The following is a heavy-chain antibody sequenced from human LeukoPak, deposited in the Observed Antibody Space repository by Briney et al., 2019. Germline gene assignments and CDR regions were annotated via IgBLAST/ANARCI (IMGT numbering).Heavy chain of an antibody. CDR2: MSSDGIKT. Sequence: GTSLRLSCAPSGFTLRTSGVHWVRQAPGKGLEWVALMSSDGIKTYYADSVKGRFTVYRESPKDILYLQMNSLRADDTAIYYCAKDHAGSGRAFEYWGQGTLVTVSS. CDR3: AKDHAGSGRAFEY. CDR1: GFTLRTSG. D-gene: IGHD3-10*01. V-gene: IGHV3-30*04. J-gene: IGHJ4*02.